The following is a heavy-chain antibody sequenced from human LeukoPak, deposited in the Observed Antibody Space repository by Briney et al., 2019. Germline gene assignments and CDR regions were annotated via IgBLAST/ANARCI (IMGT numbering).Heavy chain of an antibody. J-gene: IGHJ4*02. CDR1: GGSISNGDYY. Sequence: PSRTLSLTCTVSGGSISNGDYYWSWIRQPPGKGLEWIGYIYYSGTTYYNPSLKSRVTISVDTSKNQFSLKLSSVTAADTAVYYCARVRWEGSSGPFDYWGQGTLVTVSS. V-gene: IGHV4-30-4*01. CDR2: IYYSGTT. D-gene: IGHD3-22*01. CDR3: ARVRWEGSSGPFDY.